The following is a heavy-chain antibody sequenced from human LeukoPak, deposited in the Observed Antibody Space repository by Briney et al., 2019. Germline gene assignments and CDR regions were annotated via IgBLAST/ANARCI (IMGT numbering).Heavy chain of an antibody. D-gene: IGHD2-15*01. Sequence: SETLSLTCTVSGGSITSRNYYWSWIRQPPGKGLEWLGTIYYSGSNYYNPSLNSRVTISVDTSNNHFSLSLGSVTAADTAVYYCATTEDTSSWSLFFDFWGQGALVTVSS. CDR3: ATTEDTSSWSLFFDF. V-gene: IGHV4-39*02. CDR1: GGSITSRNYY. J-gene: IGHJ4*02. CDR2: IYYSGSN.